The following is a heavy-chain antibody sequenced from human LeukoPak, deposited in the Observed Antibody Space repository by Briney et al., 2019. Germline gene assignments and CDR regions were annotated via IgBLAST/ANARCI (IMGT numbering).Heavy chain of an antibody. V-gene: IGHV3-23*01. J-gene: IGHJ4*02. CDR3: AKAELGVDTFFDY. Sequence: GGSLRLSCAASGFTLSDYALGWVRQAPGRGLEWVATLSGSGAGTYYSDSVQGRFTISRDNSKRTLFLQMNSLRAEDTAFYYCAKAELGVDTFFDYWGQGTLVTVSS. CDR2: LSGSGAGT. D-gene: IGHD3-3*01. CDR1: GFTLSDYA.